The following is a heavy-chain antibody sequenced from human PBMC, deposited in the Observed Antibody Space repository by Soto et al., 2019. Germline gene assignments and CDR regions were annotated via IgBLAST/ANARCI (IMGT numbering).Heavy chain of an antibody. J-gene: IGHJ4*02. D-gene: IGHD2-15*01. Sequence: EVQLLESGGGLDKPGGSLGPSCEPPGLPFTGNALAGSPQAQGKGLEWVPAISGSGGSTYYADSVKGRFTISRDNSKNTLYLQMNSLRAEDTAVYYCAIGSGGSFLLWGQGTLVTVSS. CDR1: GLPFTGNA. CDR3: AIGSGGSFLL. CDR2: ISGSGGST. V-gene: IGHV3-23*01.